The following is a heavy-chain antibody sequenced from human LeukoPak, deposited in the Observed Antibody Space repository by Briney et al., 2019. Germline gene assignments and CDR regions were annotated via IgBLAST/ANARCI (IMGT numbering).Heavy chain of an antibody. Sequence: GGSLRLSCAASGFTFSSYWMSWVRQAPGKGLEWAANIKQDGSEKYYVDSVKGRFTISRDNAKNSLYLQMNSLRAEDTAVYYCARGGGDIVVVPPRFDPWGQGTLVTVSS. CDR3: ARGGGDIVVVPPRFDP. CDR1: GFTFSSYW. V-gene: IGHV3-7*01. J-gene: IGHJ5*02. D-gene: IGHD2-2*01. CDR2: IKQDGSEK.